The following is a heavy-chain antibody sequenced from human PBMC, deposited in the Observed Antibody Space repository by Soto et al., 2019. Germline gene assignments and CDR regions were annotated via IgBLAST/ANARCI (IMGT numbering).Heavy chain of an antibody. D-gene: IGHD2-15*01. J-gene: IGHJ5*02. CDR1: GYTFTSYA. CDR3: ARNGYCSGGSCYSGISWFDP. V-gene: IGHV1-3*01. Sequence: GASVKVSCKASGYTFTSYAMHWVRQAPGQRLEWMGWINAGNGNTKYSQKFQGRVTITRDTSASTAYMELSSLRSEDTAVYYCARNGYCSGGSCYSGISWFDPWGQGTLVTVSS. CDR2: INAGNGNT.